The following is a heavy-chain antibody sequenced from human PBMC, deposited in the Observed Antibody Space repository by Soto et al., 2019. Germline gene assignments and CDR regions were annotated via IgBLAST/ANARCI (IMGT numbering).Heavy chain of an antibody. J-gene: IGHJ4*02. D-gene: IGHD1-26*01. CDR2: IYYTGST. V-gene: IGHV4-31*03. Sequence: QVQLQESGPGLVKPSQTLSLTCTVSGGSIYTGGCYWSWIRQLPGKGLEWLGYIYYTGSTQYTPSLKSRLTISTDTSDNQFSLRLTSVTAADTAVYYCATSLVTSRTRVDYWGQGTLVTVSS. CDR3: ATSLVTSRTRVDY. CDR1: GGSIYTGGCY.